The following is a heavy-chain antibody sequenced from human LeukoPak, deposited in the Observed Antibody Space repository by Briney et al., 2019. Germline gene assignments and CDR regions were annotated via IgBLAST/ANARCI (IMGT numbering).Heavy chain of an antibody. CDR1: GFTFSSYS. Sequence: GGSLRLSCAASGFTFSSYSMNWVRQAPGKGLEWVSSISSSSSYIYYADSVKGRFTISRDNAKNSLYLQMNSLRAEDTAVYYCARDRDIVATYMDVWGKGTTVTISS. D-gene: IGHD5-12*01. J-gene: IGHJ6*03. CDR2: ISSSSSYI. V-gene: IGHV3-21*01. CDR3: ARDRDIVATYMDV.